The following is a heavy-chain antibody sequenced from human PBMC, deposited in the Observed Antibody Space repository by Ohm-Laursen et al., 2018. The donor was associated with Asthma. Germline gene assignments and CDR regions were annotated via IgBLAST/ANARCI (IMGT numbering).Heavy chain of an antibody. D-gene: IGHD2-15*01. CDR1: GFTFNKHP. V-gene: IGHV3-23*01. CDR2: IDGSGGRT. CDR3: AKDSSEVVAADEY. J-gene: IGHJ4*02. Sequence: SLRLSCAASGFTFNKHPMTWVRQAPGKGLEWVSAIDGSGGRTYYADSVKGRFTISRGNPRNTLYLQMNSLRAEDTAVYYCAKDSSEVVAADEYWGQGTLITVSS.